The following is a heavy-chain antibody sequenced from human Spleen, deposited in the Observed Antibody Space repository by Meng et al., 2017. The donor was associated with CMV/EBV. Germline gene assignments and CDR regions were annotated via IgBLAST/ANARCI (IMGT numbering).Heavy chain of an antibody. V-gene: IGHV3-11*04. D-gene: IGHD5-12*01. CDR1: GFTFSDYY. CDR3: ARGEWEYSGLYGMDV. CDR2: ISSNGGIT. J-gene: IGHJ6*02. Sequence: GESLKISCAASGFTFSDYYMSWIRQAPGKGLEWISCISSNGGITYYADSVKGRFTISRDNSKNTLYLQMNSLRAEDTAVYYCARGEWEYSGLYGMDVWGQGTTVTVSS.